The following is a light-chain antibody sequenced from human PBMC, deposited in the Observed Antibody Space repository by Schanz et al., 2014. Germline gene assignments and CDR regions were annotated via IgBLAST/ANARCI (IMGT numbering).Light chain of an antibody. CDR3: QTWGTGNPV. CDR1: SGHSSYA. V-gene: IGLV4-69*01. Sequence: QLVLTQSPSASASLGASVKITCTLTSGHSSYAIAWHQQQPEKGPRYLMKLNSDGSHSKGDGIPDRFSGSSSGAERYLTISSLQSEDEADYYCQTWGTGNPVLGGGTKVTVL. CDR2: LNSDGSH. J-gene: IGLJ3*02.